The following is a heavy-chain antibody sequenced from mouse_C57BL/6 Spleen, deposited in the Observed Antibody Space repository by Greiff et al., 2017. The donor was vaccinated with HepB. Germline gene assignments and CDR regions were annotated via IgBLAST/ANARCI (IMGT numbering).Heavy chain of an antibody. V-gene: IGHV1-81*01. CDR3: ARGDLLLRYPDY. D-gene: IGHD1-1*01. Sequence: QVQLQQSGAELARPGASVKLSCKASGYTFTSYGISWVKQRTGQGLEWIGEIYPRSGNTYYNEKFKGKATLTADKSSSTAYMELRSLTSEDSAVYFCARGDLLLRYPDYWGQGTTLTVAS. CDR2: IYPRSGNT. J-gene: IGHJ2*01. CDR1: GYTFTSYG.